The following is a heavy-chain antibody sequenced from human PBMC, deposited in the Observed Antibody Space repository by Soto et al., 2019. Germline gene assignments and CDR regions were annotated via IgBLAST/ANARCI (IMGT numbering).Heavy chain of an antibody. CDR2: IHHSGST. CDR1: GGSISSYH. Sequence: PSETLSLTCTVSGGSISSYHWSWIRQPPGKGLERIGDIHHSGSTNYNPSLKSRVTISVDTSKIQFSLNLSSVTAADTAVYYCARDLGLRGVITGPDYYYGMDGWCPGTTDAASS. CDR3: ARDLGLRGVITGPDYYYGMDG. J-gene: IGHJ6*01. D-gene: IGHD3-10*01. V-gene: IGHV4-59*01.